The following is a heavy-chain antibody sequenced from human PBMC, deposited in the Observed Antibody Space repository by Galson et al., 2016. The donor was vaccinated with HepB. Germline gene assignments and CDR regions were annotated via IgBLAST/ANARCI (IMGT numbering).Heavy chain of an antibody. CDR2: LWYDGSNK. CDR3: ARDYALTTLGIDY. Sequence: SLRLSCAASGFTFSSYGMHWVRQAPGKGLEWVAILWYDGSNKYYADSVKGRFTITRDNSKNPLYLKMNSLRAEDTAVYYCARDYALTTLGIDYWGQGTLVTVSS. V-gene: IGHV3-33*01. CDR1: GFTFSSYG. D-gene: IGHD3-16*01. J-gene: IGHJ4*02.